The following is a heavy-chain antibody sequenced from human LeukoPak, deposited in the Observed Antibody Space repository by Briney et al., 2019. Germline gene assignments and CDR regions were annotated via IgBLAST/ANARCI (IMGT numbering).Heavy chain of an antibody. J-gene: IGHJ3*02. Sequence: PSETLSLTCAVSGGSISGHAYYWDWIRQPPGKGLEWIGTIYYSGTTFYNASLKSRVTISVDTSKTQFSLLLSSVTAADTAVHYCARLLALAGRGGVFDIWGQGTMFTVSS. CDR1: GGSISGHAYY. V-gene: IGHV4-39*01. D-gene: IGHD1-1*01. CDR3: ARLLALAGRGGVFDI. CDR2: IYYSGTT.